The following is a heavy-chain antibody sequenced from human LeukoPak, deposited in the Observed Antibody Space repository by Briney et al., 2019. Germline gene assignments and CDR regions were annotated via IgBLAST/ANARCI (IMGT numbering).Heavy chain of an antibody. CDR2: IKSKTDGGTT. CDR1: GFTFSNAW. V-gene: IGHV3-15*01. J-gene: IGHJ4*02. D-gene: IGHD2/OR15-2a*01. Sequence: GGSLRLSCAASGFTFSNAWMSWVRQAPGKGLEWVVRIKSKTDGGTTDYAAPVKGRFTISRDDSKNTLYLQMNSLKTEDTAVYYCTTTFIGNWGQGTLVTVSS. CDR3: TTTFIGN.